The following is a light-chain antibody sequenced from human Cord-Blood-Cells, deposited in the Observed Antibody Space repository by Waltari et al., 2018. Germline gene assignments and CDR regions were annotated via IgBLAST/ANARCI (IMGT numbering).Light chain of an antibody. V-gene: IGKV1-39*01. CDR3: QQSYSTPWT. CDR1: QSISSY. J-gene: IGKJ1*01. Sequence: DIQMTQSPSSLSASVGDRVTITCRARQSISSYLNWYQQKPGKPPNLLIYAASSLQRGVPSRFSGSGSGTDFTLTISSLQPEDFATYYCQQSYSTPWTFGQGTKVEIK. CDR2: AAS.